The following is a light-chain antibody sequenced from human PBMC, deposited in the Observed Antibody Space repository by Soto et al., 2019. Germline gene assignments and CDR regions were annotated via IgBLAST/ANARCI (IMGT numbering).Light chain of an antibody. Sequence: QSALTQPASVSGSPGQSITISFTGTSSDVGGYNYVSWYQQHPGKAPKLMIYEVSNRPSGVSNRFSGSKSGNTASLTISGIQAEDEAYYYCSSYTSSSTRVFGGGTKLTVL. V-gene: IGLV2-14*01. CDR3: SSYTSSSTRV. CDR2: EVS. J-gene: IGLJ3*02. CDR1: SSDVGGYNY.